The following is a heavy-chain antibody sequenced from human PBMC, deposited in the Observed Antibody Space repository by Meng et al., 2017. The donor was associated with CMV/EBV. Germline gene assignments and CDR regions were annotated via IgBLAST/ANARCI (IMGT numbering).Heavy chain of an antibody. D-gene: IGHD4-17*01. CDR3: ARAHTDYYYGMDV. V-gene: IGHV2-70D*14. J-gene: IGHJ6*02. Sequence: SGPTLVKPTQTSTLTCTFSWFSLSTSGMRVSWIRQPPGKALEWLASLDWDDDKFYSTSLKTRLTISKDTSKNQVVLTMTNMDPVDTATYYCARAHTDYYYGMDVWGQGTTVTVSS. CDR2: LDWDDDK. CDR1: WFSLSTSGMR.